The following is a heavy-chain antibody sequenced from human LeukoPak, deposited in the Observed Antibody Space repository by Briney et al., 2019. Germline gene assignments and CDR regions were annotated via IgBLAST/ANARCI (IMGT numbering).Heavy chain of an antibody. CDR1: GFTFSDSY. D-gene: IGHD1-26*01. Sequence: GGSLRLSCAASGFTFSDSYMSWIRPAPGKGLEWVSYISSSGSTIYYADSVKGRFTISRDNAKNSLYLQMNSLRAEDTAVYYCARETFGGSYPFDYWGQGTLVTVSS. CDR2: ISSSGSTI. V-gene: IGHV3-11*01. J-gene: IGHJ4*02. CDR3: ARETFGGSYPFDY.